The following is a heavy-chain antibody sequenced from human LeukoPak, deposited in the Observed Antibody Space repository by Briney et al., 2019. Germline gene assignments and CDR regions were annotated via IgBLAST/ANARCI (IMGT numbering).Heavy chain of an antibody. J-gene: IGHJ4*02. CDR1: GFTFSSYA. V-gene: IGHV3-23*01. Sequence: PGGSLRLSCAASGFTFSSYAMSWVRQAPGKGLECVLAYSGSGAGTFYADSVKGRFTISRDNSKNTLYLQMNSLRADDTAVYYCAKGSYSSGWANRYWGQGTLVTVSS. CDR2: YSGSGAGT. D-gene: IGHD6-19*01. CDR3: AKGSYSSGWANRY.